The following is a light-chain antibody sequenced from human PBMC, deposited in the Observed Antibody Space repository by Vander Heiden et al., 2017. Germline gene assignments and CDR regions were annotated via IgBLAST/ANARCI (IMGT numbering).Light chain of an antibody. Sequence: DIQMTQSPSSLSASVGDRVTITCQASQDISNYLNWYQQKPGKAPKLLIYDASNLETGVPSRFSGSGSGTDFTFTINSLQPEDIATYYCQHYDNFPPYTFGQGTKLEIK. J-gene: IGKJ2*01. CDR1: QDISNY. V-gene: IGKV1-33*01. CDR3: QHYDNFPPYT. CDR2: DAS.